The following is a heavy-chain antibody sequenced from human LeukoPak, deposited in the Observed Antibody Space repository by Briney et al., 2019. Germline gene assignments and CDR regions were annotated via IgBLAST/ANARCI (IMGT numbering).Heavy chain of an antibody. CDR1: GYTLSNYE. D-gene: IGHD3-3*01. CDR3: ARVLRGRFDY. CDR2: IGGGTI. Sequence: GGSLRLSCAASGYTLSNYEMNWVRQAPGKGLECVSYIGGGTIYYADSVKGRFTISRDNAKNSLYLQMNSLRAEDTAVYYCARVLRGRFDYWGQGTLVTVSS. J-gene: IGHJ4*02. V-gene: IGHV3-48*03.